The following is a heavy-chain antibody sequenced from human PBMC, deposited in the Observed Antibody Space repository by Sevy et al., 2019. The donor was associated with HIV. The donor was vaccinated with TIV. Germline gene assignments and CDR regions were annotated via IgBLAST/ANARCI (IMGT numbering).Heavy chain of an antibody. J-gene: IGHJ6*02. Sequence: GGSLRLSCTASRFTFTNYDMNWVRQAPGKGLEWVSHISSRFSTIYYVDSVKDRFTISRDNAKNSLFLQMNRLRAEDTAVYYCAREGGYSDQGMDVWGQGTTVTVSS. D-gene: IGHD2-15*01. CDR3: AREGGYSDQGMDV. CDR1: RFTFTNYD. V-gene: IGHV3-48*01. CDR2: ISSRFSTI.